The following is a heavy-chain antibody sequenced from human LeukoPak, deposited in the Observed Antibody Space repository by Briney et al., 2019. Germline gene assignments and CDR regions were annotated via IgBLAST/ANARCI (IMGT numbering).Heavy chain of an antibody. Sequence: PGGSLRLSCAASGFTFSGYGMHWVRQAPGKGLEWVAFIRYDGSNKYYADSVKGRFTISRDNSKNTLYLQMNSLRAEDTAVYYCAKDQDILTGYDEVDYWGQGTLVTVSS. CDR3: AKDQDILTGYDEVDY. CDR2: IRYDGSNK. CDR1: GFTFSGYG. J-gene: IGHJ4*02. V-gene: IGHV3-30*02. D-gene: IGHD3-9*01.